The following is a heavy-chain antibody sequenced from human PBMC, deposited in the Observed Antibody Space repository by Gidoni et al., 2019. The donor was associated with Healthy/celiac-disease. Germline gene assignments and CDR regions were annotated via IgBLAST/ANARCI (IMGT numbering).Heavy chain of an antibody. CDR3: ARDSTRVEMATYFDY. D-gene: IGHD5-12*01. J-gene: IGHJ4*02. CDR1: GGTFSSYA. Sequence: QVQLVQSGAEVKKPGSSVKVSCMASGGTFSSYAISWVRQAPGQGLEWMGGIIPIFGTANYAQKFQGRVTITADESTSTAYMELSSLRADDTAVYYCARDSTRVEMATYFDYWGQGTLVTVSS. CDR2: IIPIFGTA. V-gene: IGHV1-69*01.